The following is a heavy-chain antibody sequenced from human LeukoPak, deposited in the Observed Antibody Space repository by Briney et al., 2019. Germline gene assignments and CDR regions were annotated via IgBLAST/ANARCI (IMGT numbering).Heavy chain of an antibody. V-gene: IGHV4-39*01. Sequence: TSETLSLTCTVSGGSISISNYYWGWLRQPPGRGLEWIGSFYYSGSTYYNPSLKSRVTISVDTSKSQFSLKLRSVTAADTAIYYCARKQWVMYYFDSWGQGTLVTVSS. CDR3: ARKQWVMYYFDS. D-gene: IGHD6-19*01. J-gene: IGHJ4*02. CDR1: GGSISISNYY. CDR2: FYYSGST.